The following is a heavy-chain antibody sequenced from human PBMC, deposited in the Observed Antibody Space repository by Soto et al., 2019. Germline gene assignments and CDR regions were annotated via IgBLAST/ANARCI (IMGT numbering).Heavy chain of an antibody. Sequence: QVQLVQSGAEVKKPGSSVKVSCKASGGTFSSYAISWVRQAPGQGLEWMGGIIPIFGTANYAQKFQGRVTITANKSTSTAYMELSSLRSEDTAVYYCARGRYYGSGSRTDYYYYYCMDVWGQGTTVTVSS. V-gene: IGHV1-69*14. D-gene: IGHD3-10*01. CDR1: GGTFSSYA. J-gene: IGHJ6*02. CDR2: IIPIFGTA. CDR3: ARGRYYGSGSRTDYYYYYCMDV.